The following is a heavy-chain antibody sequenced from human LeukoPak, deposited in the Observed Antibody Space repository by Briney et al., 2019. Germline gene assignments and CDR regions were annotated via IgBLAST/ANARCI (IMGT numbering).Heavy chain of an antibody. V-gene: IGHV3-30*02. CDR2: IRSDGSNK. J-gene: IGHJ4*02. D-gene: IGHD6-19*01. CDR1: GFTFSSYS. Sequence: GGSLRLSCTASGFTFSSYSMNWVRQAPGKELEWMAFIRSDGSNKYYADSVKGRFTISRDNSKNTLYLQMNSLRAEDTAVYYCARILDSAWGELGYWGQGTLVTVSS. CDR3: ARILDSAWGELGY.